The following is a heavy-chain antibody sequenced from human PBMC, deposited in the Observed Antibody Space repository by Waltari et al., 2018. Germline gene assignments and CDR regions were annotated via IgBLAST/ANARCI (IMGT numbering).Heavy chain of an antibody. V-gene: IGHV1-2*02. CDR1: GYPFTAYY. Sequence: QVQLLPSGAEVKNPGASVKVPCKPSGYPFTAYYMHWARQAPGQGLAWMGWINPNSGGTNYGQKFQGRVTMTRETSIRTGYMELGRVRSDDTGVYYCARVTIIAGSFVFWGQGTLVTVSS. CDR2: INPNSGGT. CDR3: ARVTIIAGSFVF. D-gene: IGHD3-3*01. J-gene: IGHJ4*02.